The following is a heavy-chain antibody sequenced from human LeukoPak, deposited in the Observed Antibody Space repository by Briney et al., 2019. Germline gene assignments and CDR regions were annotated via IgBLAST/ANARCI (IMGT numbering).Heavy chain of an antibody. D-gene: IGHD5-24*01. J-gene: IGHJ6*02. V-gene: IGHV3-48*01. Sequence: GGSLRLSCAASGFTFSSYSMNWVRQAPGKGLEWVSYISSSSSTIYYADSVKGRFTISRDNAKNSLYLQMNSLRAEDTAVYYCARDQGDGYNWYYGMDVWGQGTTVTVSS. CDR2: ISSSSSTI. CDR1: GFTFSSYS. CDR3: ARDQGDGYNWYYGMDV.